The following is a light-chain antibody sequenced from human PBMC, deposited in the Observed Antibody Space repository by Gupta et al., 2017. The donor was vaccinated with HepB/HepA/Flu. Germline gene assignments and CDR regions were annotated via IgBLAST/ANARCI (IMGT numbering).Light chain of an antibody. CDR3: QTWGAGIRL. V-gene: IGLV4-69*01. Sequence: QVVLTQSPSASASLVASVKLTCTLSSGHSTYAIAWHQQQPEKGPRYLMKVKSDGSHTKGDGIPDRFSGSSSGAERYLTISSLQSDDEADYYCQTWGAGIRLFGTGTKVTVL. J-gene: IGLJ1*01. CDR2: VKSDGSH. CDR1: SGHSTYA.